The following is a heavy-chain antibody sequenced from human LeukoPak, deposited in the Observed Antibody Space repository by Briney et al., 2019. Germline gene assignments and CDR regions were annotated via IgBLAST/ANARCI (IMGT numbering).Heavy chain of an antibody. CDR2: ISWDGGYT. J-gene: IGHJ6*03. CDR3: VKDKVAAAGAYSYYYMDV. V-gene: IGHV3-43D*03. Sequence: GGSLRLSCAASGFTFDDYAMHWVRQAPGKGLEWVSLISWDGGYTYYAHSVKGRFTISRGNSKNSLYLQMDSLRAEDTALYYCVKDKVAAAGAYSYYYMDVWGKGTTVTVSS. CDR1: GFTFDDYA. D-gene: IGHD6-13*01.